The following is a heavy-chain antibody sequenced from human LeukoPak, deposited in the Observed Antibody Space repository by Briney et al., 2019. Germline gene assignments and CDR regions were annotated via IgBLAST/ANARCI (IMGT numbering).Heavy chain of an antibody. V-gene: IGHV3-74*01. CDR1: GFTFRSYW. CDR3: ARAYSSTWYDSPLDY. Sequence: TGGSLRLSCAASGFTFRSYWMHWVRQAPGKGLVWVSRINGDGSSTSYEDSVKGRFTISRDNAKNTLYLQMKSLRAEDTAVYYCARAYSSTWYDSPLDYWGQGTLVTVSS. D-gene: IGHD6-13*01. J-gene: IGHJ4*02. CDR2: INGDGSST.